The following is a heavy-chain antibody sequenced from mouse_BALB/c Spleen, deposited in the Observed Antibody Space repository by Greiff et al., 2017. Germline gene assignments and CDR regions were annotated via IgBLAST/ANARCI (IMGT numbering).Heavy chain of an antibody. J-gene: IGHJ2*01. CDR1: GYTFTSYW. CDR2: INPSTGYT. D-gene: IGHD1-1*01. Sequence: QVQLQQSGAELAKPGASVKMSCKASGYTFTSYWMHWVKQRPGQGLEWIGYINPSTGYTEYNQKFKDKATLTADKSSSTAYMQLSSLTSEDSAVYYCARHGSNPDYWGQGTTLTVSS. CDR3: ARHGSNPDY. V-gene: IGHV1-7*01.